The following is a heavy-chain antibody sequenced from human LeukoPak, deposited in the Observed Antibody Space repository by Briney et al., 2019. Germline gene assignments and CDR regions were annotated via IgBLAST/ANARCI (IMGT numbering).Heavy chain of an antibody. D-gene: IGHD6-19*01. CDR3: ARATPASSGWSYYYYGMDV. V-gene: IGHV1-2*02. J-gene: IGHJ6*02. Sequence: ASVKVSCKASGYTFTGYYMHWVRQAPGQGLEWMGWINPNSGGTNYAQKFQGTVTMTRDTSISTAYMELSRLRSDDTAVYYCARATPASSGWSYYYYGMDVWGQGTTVTVSS. CDR1: GYTFTGYY. CDR2: INPNSGGT.